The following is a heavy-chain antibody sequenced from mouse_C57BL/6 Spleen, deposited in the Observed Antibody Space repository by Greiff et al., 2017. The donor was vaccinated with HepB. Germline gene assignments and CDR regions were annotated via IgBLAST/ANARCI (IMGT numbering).Heavy chain of an antibody. CDR2: ISDGGSYT. V-gene: IGHV5-4*01. J-gene: IGHJ2*01. CDR1: GFTFSSYA. CDR3: ARDRNPPYFDY. Sequence: EVQGVESGGGLVKPGGSLKLSCAASGFTFSSYAMSWVRQTPEKRLEWVATISDGGSYTYYPDNVKGRFTISRDNAKNNLYLQMSHLKSEDTAMYYCARDRNPPYFDYWGQGTTLTVSS.